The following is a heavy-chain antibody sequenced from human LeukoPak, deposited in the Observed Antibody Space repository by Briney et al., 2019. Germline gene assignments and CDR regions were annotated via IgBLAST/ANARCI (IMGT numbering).Heavy chain of an antibody. J-gene: IGHJ5*01. Sequence: GGSLRLSCTASTRYFTNYLMLWIPQVPGRGRSGVARIVRDVITTDHADSVKGRVTISRHNAESTVYLQMESLRAEDTGLYYCGTSRWSGFVDSWRPRTRVSVSS. CDR2: IVRDVITT. CDR1: TRYFTNYL. V-gene: IGHV3-74*01. D-gene: IGHD3-3*01. CDR3: GTSRWSGFVDS.